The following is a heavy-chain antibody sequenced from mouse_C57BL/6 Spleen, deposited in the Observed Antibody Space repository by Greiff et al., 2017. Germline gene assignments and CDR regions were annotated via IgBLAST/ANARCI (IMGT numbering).Heavy chain of an antibody. CDR2: IWSGGST. V-gene: IGHV2-2*01. CDR3: ASVAPHYYAMDY. CDR1: GFSLTSYG. D-gene: IGHD1-1*01. Sequence: QVQLQQSGPGLVQPSQSLSITCTVSGFSLTSYGVHWVRQSPGKGLEWLGVIWSGGSTDYNAAFISRLSISKDNSKSQVFFKMNSLQADDTAIYYCASVAPHYYAMDYWGQGTSVTVSS. J-gene: IGHJ4*01.